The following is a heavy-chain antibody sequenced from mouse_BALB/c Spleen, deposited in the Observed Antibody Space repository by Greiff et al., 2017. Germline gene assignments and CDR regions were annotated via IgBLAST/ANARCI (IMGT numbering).Heavy chain of an antibody. V-gene: IGHV1-9*01. Sequence: QVQLQQPGAELVRPGASVKISCKATGYTFSSYWIEWVKQRPGHGLEWIGEILPGSGSTNYNEKFKRKATLTVDKSSSTAYMQLSSLTSEDSAVYYCTIDYGSSSFAYWGQGTLVTVSA. D-gene: IGHD1-1*01. CDR1: GYTFSSYW. CDR2: ILPGSGST. J-gene: IGHJ3*01. CDR3: TIDYGSSSFAY.